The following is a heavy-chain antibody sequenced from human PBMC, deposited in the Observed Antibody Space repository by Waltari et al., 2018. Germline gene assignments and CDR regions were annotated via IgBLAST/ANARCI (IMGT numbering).Heavy chain of an antibody. CDR3: ARNPRYDSPD. D-gene: IGHD3-22*01. Sequence: EVQLAESGGVSVQPGGSLSISCAASGFTVSNNYMSWVRQSPGKGLEWFSLIYSGGYTQYADSVKGRFTISRDNSKNTLYLQMNSLRVEDTAVYYCARNPRYDSPDWGQGTLVTVSS. CDR2: IYSGGYT. J-gene: IGHJ4*02. CDR1: GFTVSNNY. V-gene: IGHV3-66*02.